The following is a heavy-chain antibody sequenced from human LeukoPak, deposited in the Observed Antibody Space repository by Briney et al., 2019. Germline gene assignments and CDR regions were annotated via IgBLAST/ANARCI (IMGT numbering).Heavy chain of an antibody. V-gene: IGHV4-34*01. Sequence: SETLSLTCAVYGGSFSGYYWSWIRQPPGKGPEWIGEINHSGSSKYIPSLKSRVTISVDTSKNQFSLKLSSVTAADTAVYYCARYYYDSSGLDYWGQGTLVTVSS. CDR3: ARYYYDSSGLDY. D-gene: IGHD3-22*01. J-gene: IGHJ4*02. CDR2: INHSGSS. CDR1: GGSFSGYY.